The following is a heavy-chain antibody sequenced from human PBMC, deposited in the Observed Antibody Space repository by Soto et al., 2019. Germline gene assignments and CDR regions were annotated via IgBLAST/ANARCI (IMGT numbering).Heavy chain of an antibody. CDR3: ARQTYYYGSGSPRGRYYYYTDV. CDR1: GGSFSGYY. D-gene: IGHD3-10*01. CDR2: INHSGST. V-gene: IGHV4-34*01. J-gene: IGHJ6*03. Sequence: SETLSLTCAVYGGSFSGYYWSWIRQPPGKGLEWIGEINHSGSTNYNPSLKSRVTISVDTSKNQFSLKLSSVTAADTAVYYCARQTYYYGSGSPRGRYYYYTDVWGKGTTVTVSS.